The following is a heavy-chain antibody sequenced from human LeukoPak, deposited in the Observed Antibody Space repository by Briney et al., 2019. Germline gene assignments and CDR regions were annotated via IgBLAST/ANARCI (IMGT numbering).Heavy chain of an antibody. D-gene: IGHD4-17*01. CDR3: AKGNYGDYFSDY. Sequence: GGSLRLSCEASGSTFSSYGMSWVRQAPGKGLEWVSGISGSGGSIYYADSLKGRFTISKDNSKNTLYLQMNSLRAEDTAVYYCAKGNYGDYFSDYWGQGTLVTVSS. CDR1: GSTFSSYG. CDR2: ISGSGGSI. V-gene: IGHV3-23*01. J-gene: IGHJ4*02.